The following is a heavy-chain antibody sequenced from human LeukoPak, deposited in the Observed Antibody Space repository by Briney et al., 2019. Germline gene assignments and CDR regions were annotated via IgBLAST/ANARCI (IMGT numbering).Heavy chain of an antibody. J-gene: IGHJ4*02. CDR2: ISYDGSNT. V-gene: IGHV3-30*18. Sequence: GRSLRLSCAASGFTFSTSAMHWVRQAPGKGLEWVAVISYDGSNTYYADSVKGRFTISRDSSKNTLYLQMSSLRAADTAVYYCAKSALLYAWGQGTLVTVSS. D-gene: IGHD3-10*01. CDR3: AKSALLYA. CDR1: GFTFSTSA.